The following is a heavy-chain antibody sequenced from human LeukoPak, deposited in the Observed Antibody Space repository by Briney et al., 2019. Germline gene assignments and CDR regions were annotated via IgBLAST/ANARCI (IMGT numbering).Heavy chain of an antibody. J-gene: IGHJ4*02. V-gene: IGHV3-23*01. CDR1: GFTFSSYA. D-gene: IGHD3-22*01. Sequence: GGSLRLSCAASGFTFSSYAMVWVRQAPGKGLEWVSTISDTDSSTYYADSVKGRFTVSRDNSKNTLYLQMNSLRAEDTAVYHCAKGSYYYDSADYFDYWGQGTLVTVSS. CDR2: ISDTDSST. CDR3: AKGSYYYDSADYFDY.